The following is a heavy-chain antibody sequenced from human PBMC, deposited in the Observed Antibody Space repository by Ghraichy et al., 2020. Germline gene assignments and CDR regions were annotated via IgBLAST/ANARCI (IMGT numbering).Heavy chain of an antibody. Sequence: GGSLRLSCAASGFTFSSYGMHWVRQAPGKGLEWVAVMSYDGSNKYYADSVKGRFTISRDNSKNTLYLQMNSLRAEDTAVYYCAKDHKGYCRRGSCYPFDYWGQGTLVTVSS. CDR1: GFTFSSYG. J-gene: IGHJ4*02. CDR3: AKDHKGYCRRGSCYPFDY. V-gene: IGHV3-30*18. CDR2: MSYDGSNK. D-gene: IGHD2-15*01.